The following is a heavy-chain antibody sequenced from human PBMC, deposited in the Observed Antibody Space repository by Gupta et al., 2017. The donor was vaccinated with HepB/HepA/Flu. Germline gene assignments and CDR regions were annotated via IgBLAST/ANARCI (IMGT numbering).Heavy chain of an antibody. CDR2: ISRSASTE. V-gene: IGHV3-23*01. J-gene: IGHJ4*02. CDR1: GFTFSNYA. Sequence: EVQLLESGGGLVQIGGSLRLSCAASGFTFSNYAMDWVRQAPGKGLEWVSDISRSASTEQYAESVKGRFTISRDNSKNTLDLQMNSLRVEDTAVYYCAKRSGAGGHFDYWGQGTLVTVSS. CDR3: AKRSGAGGHFDY. D-gene: IGHD7-27*01.